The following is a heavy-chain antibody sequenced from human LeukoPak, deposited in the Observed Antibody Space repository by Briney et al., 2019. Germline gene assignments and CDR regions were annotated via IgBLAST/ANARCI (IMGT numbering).Heavy chain of an antibody. CDR1: GFTFNDYY. J-gene: IGHJ5*02. D-gene: IGHD2-2*02. CDR3: ARDWYCSSSICYTDRNWFDP. V-gene: IGHV3-11*05. CDR2: ISTTSSYT. Sequence: GGSLRLSCAASGFTFNDYYMSWIRQAPGKGLEWVSYISTTSSYTDYADSERGRFTISRDNAKNLLYLQMNSLRPEDTAVYYCARDWYCSSSICYTDRNWFDPWGQGTLVTVSS.